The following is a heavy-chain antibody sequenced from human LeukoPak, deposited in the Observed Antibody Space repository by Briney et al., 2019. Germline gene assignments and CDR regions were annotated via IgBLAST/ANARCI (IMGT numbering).Heavy chain of an antibody. D-gene: IGHD3-10*01. CDR3: VRLSRGAMNYHMDV. V-gene: IGHV3-72*01. J-gene: IGHJ6*03. Sequence: GGSLRLSCAASGFTFSSYSMNWVRQAPGKGLEWVGRSRNKANRYTTTHGESVRGRFTISRDDSENSLYLQLNSLKTEDTGVYYCVRLSRGAMNYHMDVWGKGTTVTISS. CDR2: SRNKANRYTT. CDR1: GFTFSSYS.